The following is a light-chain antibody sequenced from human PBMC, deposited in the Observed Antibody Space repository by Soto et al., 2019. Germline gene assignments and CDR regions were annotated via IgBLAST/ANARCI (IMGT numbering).Light chain of an antibody. CDR2: DAS. V-gene: IGKV1-13*02. Sequence: IQLTQSPSSLSASVGDRVTITCRAGQDIGSALAWYQQRPGKAPKLLLYDASNLEAGVPSRFSGSWFGSDFTHTISSLRPEDFATYYCQQFNGFPLTSGGGTKVQIK. J-gene: IGKJ4*01. CDR3: QQFNGFPLT. CDR1: QDIGSA.